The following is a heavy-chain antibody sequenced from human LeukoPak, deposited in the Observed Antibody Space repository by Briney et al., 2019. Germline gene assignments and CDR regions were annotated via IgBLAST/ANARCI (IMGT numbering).Heavy chain of an antibody. CDR2: IYYTGST. V-gene: IGHV4-59*08. CDR1: GGSINNYY. CDR3: AGTRLRFSEWLPHDAFDI. Sequence: SETLSLTCTVSGGSINNYYWSWVRQPPGAGLEWLAYIYYTGSTNYNPSLKTRLTISVDTSKNQFSLRLNSVTAADTAVYYCAGTRLRFSEWLPHDAFDIWGQGTMVTVSS. J-gene: IGHJ3*02. D-gene: IGHD3-3*01.